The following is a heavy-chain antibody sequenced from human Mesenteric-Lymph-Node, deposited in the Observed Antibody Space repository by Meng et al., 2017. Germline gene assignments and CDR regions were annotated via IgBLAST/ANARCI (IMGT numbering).Heavy chain of an antibody. CDR2: IYYSGST. V-gene: IGHV4-39*07. CDR3: ARDRGAAAGDFDY. J-gene: IGHJ4*02. D-gene: IGHD6-13*01. Sequence: GSLRLSCTVSGGSISSSSYYWGWIRQPPGKGLEWIGSIYYSGSTYYNPSLKSRVTISVDTSKNQFSLKLSSVTAADTAVYYCARDRGAAAGDFDYWGQGTLVTVSS. CDR1: GGSISSSSYY.